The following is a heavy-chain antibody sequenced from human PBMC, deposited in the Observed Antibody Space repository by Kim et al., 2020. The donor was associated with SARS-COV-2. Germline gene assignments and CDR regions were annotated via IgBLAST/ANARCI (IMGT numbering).Heavy chain of an antibody. CDR1: GGSISSSSYY. V-gene: IGHV4-39*07. CDR3: ARDRVGRVDY. Sequence: SETLSLTCTVSGGSISSSSYYWGWIRQPPGKGLVWIGSIYYSGSTYYNPSLKSRVTISVDTSKNQFSLKLSSVTAADTAVYYCARDRVGRVDYWGQGTLVTVSS. J-gene: IGHJ4*02. D-gene: IGHD2-2*01. CDR2: IYYSGST.